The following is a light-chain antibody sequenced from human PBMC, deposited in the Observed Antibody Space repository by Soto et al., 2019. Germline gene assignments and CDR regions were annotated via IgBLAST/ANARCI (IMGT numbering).Light chain of an antibody. V-gene: IGKV1-39*01. CDR2: GAS. Sequence: DIQLTQSPSSLSASIGDRVTITCRASRSISSSLNWYQQKSGKAPKLLIYGASTLQAGVPSRFSGSGSGTDFTLTISSLQPEDFATYYCQESAGSVMYNFGQGTKLEMK. CDR3: QESAGSVMYN. CDR1: RSISSS. J-gene: IGKJ2*01.